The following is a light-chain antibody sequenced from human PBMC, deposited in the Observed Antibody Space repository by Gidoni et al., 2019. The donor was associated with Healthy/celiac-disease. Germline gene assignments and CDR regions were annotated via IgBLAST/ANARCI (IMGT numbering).Light chain of an antibody. Sequence: EIVWTQSPGTLSLSPGERATLSCRASQSVSSSYLAWYQQQPGQAPRLLIYGASSRATGIPDRFSGSGSGTGFTLTISRLEPEDFAVYYCQQYGSSPPITFGQGTRLEIK. J-gene: IGKJ5*01. CDR2: GAS. V-gene: IGKV3-20*01. CDR3: QQYGSSPPIT. CDR1: QSVSSSY.